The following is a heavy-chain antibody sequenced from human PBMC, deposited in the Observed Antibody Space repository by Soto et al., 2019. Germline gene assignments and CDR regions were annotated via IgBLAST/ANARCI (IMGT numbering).Heavy chain of an antibody. V-gene: IGHV4-39*01. Sequence: QLQLQESGPGLVKPSETLSLTCTVSGGSISSSSYYWGWIRQPPGKGLEWIGSIYYSGSTYYNPSLKSPVTISVDTSKNQFSLKLSSVTAADTAVYYCARPIHDYGDYYFDYWGQGTLVTVSS. CDR1: GGSISSSSYY. CDR2: IYYSGST. CDR3: ARPIHDYGDYYFDY. D-gene: IGHD4-17*01. J-gene: IGHJ4*02.